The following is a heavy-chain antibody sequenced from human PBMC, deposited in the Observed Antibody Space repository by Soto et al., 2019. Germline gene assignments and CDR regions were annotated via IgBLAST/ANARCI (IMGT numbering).Heavy chain of an antibody. CDR2: INHTGGT. J-gene: IGHJ5*02. CDR3: ATRITVFGLLLPPFDP. D-gene: IGHD3-3*01. Sequence: PSETLSLTCAVYGGSVNGYYWNWIRQPPVKGLEWIGEINHTGGTHYNPSLKSRVTMSVDTSKNQFSLRLSSVTAADMAIYYCATRITVFGLLLPPFDPWGQGTQVTVSS. V-gene: IGHV4-34*01. CDR1: GGSVNGYY.